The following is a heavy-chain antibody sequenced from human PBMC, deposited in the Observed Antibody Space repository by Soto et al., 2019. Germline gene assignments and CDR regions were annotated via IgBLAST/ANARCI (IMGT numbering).Heavy chain of an antibody. CDR1: GFTFSSYE. V-gene: IGHV3-48*03. D-gene: IGHD3-3*01. J-gene: IGHJ6*02. Sequence: PGGSLRLSCAASGFTFSSYEMNWVRQAPGKGLEWISYISSSGSTIYYADSVKGRFTISRDNAKKSLYLQMNSLRAEDTAVYYCAREVTVFGGIIPTPMDVWGQGTTVTFSS. CDR2: ISSSGSTI. CDR3: AREVTVFGGIIPTPMDV.